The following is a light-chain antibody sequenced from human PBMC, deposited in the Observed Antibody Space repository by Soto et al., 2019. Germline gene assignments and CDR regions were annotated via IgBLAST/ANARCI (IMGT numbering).Light chain of an antibody. CDR3: SSYTSSSTYV. Sequence: QSALTQPASVSGSPGQSITISCTGTSSDVGGYNYVSWYQQHPGKAPKFMIYDVSNRPSGVSNRFSGSKSGNTASLTISGLQAEDEADYYCSSYTSSSTYVFGTGTKLT. CDR1: SSDVGGYNY. V-gene: IGLV2-14*01. CDR2: DVS. J-gene: IGLJ1*01.